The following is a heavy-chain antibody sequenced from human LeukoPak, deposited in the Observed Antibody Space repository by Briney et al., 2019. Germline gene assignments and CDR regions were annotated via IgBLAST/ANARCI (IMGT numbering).Heavy chain of an antibody. D-gene: IGHD6-19*01. CDR3: ARQSSGWARGRWFDP. J-gene: IGHJ5*02. V-gene: IGHV5-10-1*01. Sequence: GESLKISCKGSGYSFTSYWISWVRQMPGKGLEWMGRIDPSDSYTNYSPSFQGHVTISADKSISTAYLQWSSLKASDTAMYYCARQSSGWARGRWFDPWGQGTLVTVSS. CDR1: GYSFTSYW. CDR2: IDPSDSYT.